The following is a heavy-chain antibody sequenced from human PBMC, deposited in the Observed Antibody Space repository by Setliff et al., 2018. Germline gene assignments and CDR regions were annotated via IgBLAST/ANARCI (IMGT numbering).Heavy chain of an antibody. D-gene: IGHD2-15*01. CDR1: GYTFTSYG. J-gene: IGHJ5*02. V-gene: IGHV1-8*02. Sequence: ASVKVSCKASGYTFTSYGISWVRQATGQGLEWMGWINPNSGNTGYAQNFQGRVTMTRNTSISTAYMELSSLRFEDTAVYYCARESVAATYNWFDPWGQGTLVTVSS. CDR3: ARESVAATYNWFDP. CDR2: INPNSGNT.